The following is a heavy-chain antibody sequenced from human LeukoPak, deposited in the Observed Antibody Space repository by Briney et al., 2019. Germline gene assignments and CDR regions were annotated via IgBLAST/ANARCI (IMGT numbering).Heavy chain of an antibody. CDR1: GESISNSRHY. CDR3: ARSSWSYLNWFDP. Sequence: SETLSLTCTVSGESISNSRHYWSWIRQPPGKGLEWIGEINHSGSTNYNPSLKSRVTISVDTSKNQFSLKLSSVTAADTAVYYCARSSWSYLNWFDPWGQGTLVTVSS. D-gene: IGHD1-26*01. CDR2: INHSGST. V-gene: IGHV4-34*01. J-gene: IGHJ5*02.